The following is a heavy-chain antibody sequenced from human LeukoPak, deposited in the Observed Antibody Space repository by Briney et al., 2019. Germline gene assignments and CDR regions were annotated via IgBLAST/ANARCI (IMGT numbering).Heavy chain of an antibody. V-gene: IGHV1-18*01. Sequence: GASVKVSCKASGYTFTSYGISWVRQAPGQGLERMGWISAYNGNTNYAQKLQGRVTMTTDASTSTAYMELRSLRSDDTAVYYCARDRARRYYDSSGYPSYLDFDYWGQGTLVTVSS. CDR2: ISAYNGNT. J-gene: IGHJ4*02. CDR1: GYTFTSYG. CDR3: ARDRARRYYDSSGYPSYLDFDY. D-gene: IGHD3-22*01.